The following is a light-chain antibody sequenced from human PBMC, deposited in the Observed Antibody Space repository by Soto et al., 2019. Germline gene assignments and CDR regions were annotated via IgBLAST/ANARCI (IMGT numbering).Light chain of an antibody. V-gene: IGLV2-18*01. J-gene: IGLJ1*01. CDR2: EVS. CDR1: STDFVSYNR. Sequence: QSALTQPPSASGSPGQSVTISCTGTSTDFVSYNRVSWYQQPPGTAPKLMIYEVSKRPSGVPDRFSGSKSGNTASLTISGLPAAEEADYYCTLYTSENAYVFGTGTKLTVL. CDR3: TLYTSENAYV.